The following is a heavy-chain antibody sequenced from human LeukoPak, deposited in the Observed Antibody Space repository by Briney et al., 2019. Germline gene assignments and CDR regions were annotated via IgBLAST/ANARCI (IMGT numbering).Heavy chain of an antibody. J-gene: IGHJ4*02. CDR3: ARDPSGSGWSLNN. Sequence: GGSLRLSCSASGFNFGSDAMHWVRQAPGKGLEWVAFIWYDGSNDHYADSVKGRFTISRDNSKNTVCLQMNSLRVEDTAVYYCARDPSGSGWSLNNWGQGTLVTVSS. CDR1: GFNFGSDA. D-gene: IGHD6-19*01. CDR2: IWYDGSND. V-gene: IGHV3-33*01.